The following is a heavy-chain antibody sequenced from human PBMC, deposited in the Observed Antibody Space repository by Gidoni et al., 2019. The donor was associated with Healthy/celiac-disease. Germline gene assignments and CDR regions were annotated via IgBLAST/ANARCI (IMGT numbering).Heavy chain of an antibody. CDR1: GFTFSDYA. Sequence: EVQLVASVGVLVQPGRSLRLSCAASGFTFSDYAMHWVRQAPGNGLEWVSGIRWNSGSIGYADSVKGRFTISRDNAKNSLYLQMNSLRAEDTAWYYCEKDMGAVYGGYYDFDYWGQGTLVTVSS. CDR2: IRWNSGSI. V-gene: IGHV3-9*01. CDR3: EKDMGAVYGGYYDFDY. D-gene: IGHD5-12*01. J-gene: IGHJ4*02.